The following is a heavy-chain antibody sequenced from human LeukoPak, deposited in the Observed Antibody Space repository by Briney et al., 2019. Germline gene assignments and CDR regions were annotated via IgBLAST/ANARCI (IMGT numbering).Heavy chain of an antibody. CDR3: ARALMRGTAMAPYNWFDP. V-gene: IGHV1-69*05. Sequence: GASVKVSCKASGGTFSSYAISWVRHAPGQGLEWMGGMIPIFGTANYAQKFQGRVTITTDESTSTAYMELSSLRSEDTAVYYCARALMRGTAMAPYNWFDPWGQGTLVTVSS. CDR1: GGTFSSYA. J-gene: IGHJ5*02. CDR2: MIPIFGTA. D-gene: IGHD5-18*01.